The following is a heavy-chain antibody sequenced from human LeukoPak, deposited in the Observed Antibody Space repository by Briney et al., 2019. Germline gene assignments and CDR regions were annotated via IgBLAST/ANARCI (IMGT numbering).Heavy chain of an antibody. CDR2: ISSSSNV. CDR1: GFTFNSYS. J-gene: IGHJ4*02. V-gene: IGHV3-48*02. Sequence: PGGSLRLSCAASGFTFNSYSINWVRQAPGKGLEWISYISSSSNVYYADSVKGRFTISRDNTKNSLYLQMSSLRDDDTAVYYCAREQGYCSHWGQGTLVTVSS. D-gene: IGHD2-15*01. CDR3: AREQGYCSH.